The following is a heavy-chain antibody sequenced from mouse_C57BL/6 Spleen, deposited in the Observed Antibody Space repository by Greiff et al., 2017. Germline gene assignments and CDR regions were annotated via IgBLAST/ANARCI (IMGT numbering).Heavy chain of an antibody. J-gene: IGHJ2*01. CDR1: GYTFSSYA. V-gene: IGHV5-4*01. CDR2: ISDGGSYT. D-gene: IGHD1-1*01. Sequence: EVHLVESGAGLVKPGGSLKLSCAASGYTFSSYAMSWVRQTPEKRLEWVATISDGGSYTNYPDTVKGRFTISRDNAKNNLYLPMSHLKSEDTAMYYCARDNYGSSPYYFDYWGQGTTLTVSS. CDR3: ARDNYGSSPYYFDY.